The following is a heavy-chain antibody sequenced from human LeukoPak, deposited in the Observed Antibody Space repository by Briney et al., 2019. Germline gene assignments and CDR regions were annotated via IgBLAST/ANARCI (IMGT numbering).Heavy chain of an antibody. CDR3: ARLRIGVVINYYYYYMDV. V-gene: IGHV4-39*01. J-gene: IGHJ6*03. D-gene: IGHD3-3*01. CDR2: IYYSGNT. Sequence: PSETLSLTCTVSGGSISSSDYYWGWIRQPPGKGLEWIGSIYYSGNTYYNASLKSRLTISVDTSKNQFSLKLSSVTAADTAVYYCARLRIGVVINYYYYYMDVWGIGTTVTFSS. CDR1: GGSISSSDYY.